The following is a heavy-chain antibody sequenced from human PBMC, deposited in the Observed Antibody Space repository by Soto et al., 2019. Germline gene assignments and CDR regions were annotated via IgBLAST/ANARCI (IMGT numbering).Heavy chain of an antibody. CDR2: VSSGGGT. CDR3: AKRRGAGGHFDY. J-gene: IGHJ4*02. D-gene: IGHD2-15*01. Sequence: EVELLESGGGLVQPEGSLRLSCAASGFTFSTYAMGWVRQAPGKRLEWVSVVSSGGGTHYADSVKGRFTVSRDNSKNTLSLQMNSPRADDTAVYYCAKRRGAGGHFDYWGQGALVTVSS. V-gene: IGHV3-23*01. CDR1: GFTFSTYA.